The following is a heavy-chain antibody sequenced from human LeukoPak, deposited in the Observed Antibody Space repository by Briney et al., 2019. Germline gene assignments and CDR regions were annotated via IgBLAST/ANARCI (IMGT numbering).Heavy chain of an antibody. CDR3: ARGPLGRDIVVVPATGPLYYYYGMDV. Sequence: SVKVSCKASGGTFSSYAISWVRQAPGQGLEWMGGIIPIFGTANYAQKFQGRVTITADESTSTAYMELSSLRSEDTAVYYCARGPLGRDIVVVPATGPLYYYYGMDVWGQGTTVTVSS. V-gene: IGHV1-69*13. J-gene: IGHJ6*02. CDR2: IIPIFGTA. D-gene: IGHD2-2*01. CDR1: GGTFSSYA.